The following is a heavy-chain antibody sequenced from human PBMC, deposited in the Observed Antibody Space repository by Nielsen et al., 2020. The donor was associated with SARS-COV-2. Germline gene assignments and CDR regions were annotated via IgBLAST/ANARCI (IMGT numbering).Heavy chain of an antibody. Sequence: ASVKVSCKASGYSFTSYDINWVRQAPGHGLEWMGWMNPNSGNTGYAQKFQGRVTMTRNTSTGTAHMELTSLRSEDTAVYYCARSRLVTYFSPSGTKGAMDVWGQGTTVTV. J-gene: IGHJ6*02. CDR3: ARSRLVTYFSPSGTKGAMDV. CDR1: GYSFTSYD. CDR2: MNPNSGNT. V-gene: IGHV1-8*01. D-gene: IGHD3-10*01.